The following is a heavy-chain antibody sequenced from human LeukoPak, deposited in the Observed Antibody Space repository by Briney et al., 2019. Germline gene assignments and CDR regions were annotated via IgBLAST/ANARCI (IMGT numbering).Heavy chain of an antibody. CDR3: AKGLYYYGSGSYFYSSWFDP. J-gene: IGHJ5*02. Sequence: GGSLRLSCTASGFTASSKYMSWVRQASGKGLEWVSAISGSGSSTYYAGSVKGRFTISRDNSKNTLYLQMNSLRAEDTAVYYCAKGLYYYGSGSYFYSSWFDPWGQGTLVTVSS. D-gene: IGHD3-10*01. CDR2: ISGSGSST. CDR1: GFTASSKY. V-gene: IGHV3-23*01.